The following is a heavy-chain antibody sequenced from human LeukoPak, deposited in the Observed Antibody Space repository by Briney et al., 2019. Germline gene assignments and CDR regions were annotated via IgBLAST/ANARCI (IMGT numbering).Heavy chain of an antibody. CDR1: AFSFSSYG. V-gene: IGHV3-33*01. CDR2: IWYDGSNK. CDR3: ARGRCRDAFDI. Sequence: RCLRLSWAVAAFSFSSYGMHWVRQAPGKVREWMAVIWYDGSNKYYADSVKGQFTISRDNSKNTLYLQVNSRRAEDTAVCYCARGRCRDAFDIWGQGTIVPVSS. J-gene: IGHJ3*02. D-gene: IGHD2-15*01.